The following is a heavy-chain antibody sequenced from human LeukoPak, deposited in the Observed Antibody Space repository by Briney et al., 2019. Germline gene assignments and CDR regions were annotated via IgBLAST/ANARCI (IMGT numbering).Heavy chain of an antibody. D-gene: IGHD4-17*01. CDR2: VSISGDNT. V-gene: IGHV3-23*01. Sequence: GGTLRLSCAASGFNFNNYGMSWVRQAPEKGLEWVSSVSISGDNTYYSDSVKGRFTISRDNSKNTLYLQLNSLRADDTALYYCAKQSHDYGGYMDFWGQGTLVTVSS. CDR3: AKQSHDYGGYMDF. CDR1: GFNFNNYG. J-gene: IGHJ4*02.